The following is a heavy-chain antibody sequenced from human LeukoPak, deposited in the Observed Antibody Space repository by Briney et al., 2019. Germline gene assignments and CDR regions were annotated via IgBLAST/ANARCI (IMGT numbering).Heavy chain of an antibody. J-gene: IGHJ4*02. Sequence: SETLSLTCAVYGGSFSGYYWSWIRQPPGKGLEWIGEINHSGSTNYNPSLKSRVTISVDTSKNQFSLKLSSVTAADTAVYYCARHPRYYYGSGSSRYYFDYWGQGTLVAVSS. CDR1: GGSFSGYY. D-gene: IGHD3-10*01. V-gene: IGHV4-34*01. CDR2: INHSGST. CDR3: ARHPRYYYGSGSSRYYFDY.